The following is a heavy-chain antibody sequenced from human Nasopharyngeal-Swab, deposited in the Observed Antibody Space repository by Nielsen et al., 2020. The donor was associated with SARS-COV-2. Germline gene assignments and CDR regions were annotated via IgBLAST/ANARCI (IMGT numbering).Heavy chain of an antibody. J-gene: IGHJ5*02. CDR2: INHSGST. Sequence: SETLSLTCAVYGGSFSGYYWSWIRQPPGKGLEWIGEINHSGSTNYNPSLKSRVTISVDTSKNQFSLKLSSVTAADTAVYYCASLNRRLAARPFDPWGQGTLVTVSS. D-gene: IGHD6-6*01. CDR3: ASLNRRLAARPFDP. V-gene: IGHV4-34*01. CDR1: GGSFSGYY.